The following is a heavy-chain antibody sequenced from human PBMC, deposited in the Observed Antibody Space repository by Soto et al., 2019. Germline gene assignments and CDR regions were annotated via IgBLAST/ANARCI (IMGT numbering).Heavy chain of an antibody. J-gene: IGHJ4*02. CDR2: INSDGSST. Sequence: GGSLRLSCAASGFTFSSYWMHWVRQAPGKGLVWVSRINSDGSSTSYADSVKGRFTISRDNAKNTLYLQMNSLRAEDTAVYYCARARGSVVVAATNYFDYWGQGTLVTVSS. D-gene: IGHD2-15*01. V-gene: IGHV3-74*01. CDR3: ARARGSVVVAATNYFDY. CDR1: GFTFSSYW.